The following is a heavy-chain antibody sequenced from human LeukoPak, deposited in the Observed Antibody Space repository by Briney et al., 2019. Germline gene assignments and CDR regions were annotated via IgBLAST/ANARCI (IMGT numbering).Heavy chain of an antibody. J-gene: IGHJ4*02. CDR1: GGTFSSYA. D-gene: IGHD5-18*01. V-gene: IGHV1-69*13. Sequence: SVKVSCRASGGTFSSYAISWVRQAPGQGLEWMGGIIPIFGTANYAQKFQGRVTITADESTSTAYMELSSLRSEDTAVYYCARGGRYSYGPVDYWGQGTLVTVSS. CDR3: ARGGRYSYGPVDY. CDR2: IIPIFGTA.